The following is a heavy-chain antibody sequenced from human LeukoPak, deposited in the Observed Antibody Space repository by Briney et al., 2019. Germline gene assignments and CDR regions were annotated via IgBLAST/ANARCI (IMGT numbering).Heavy chain of an antibody. CDR3: ARYCANGVCGNDY. CDR1: GGTFSSYA. D-gene: IGHD2-8*01. J-gene: IGHJ4*02. V-gene: IGHV1-69*13. CDR2: IIPIFGTA. Sequence: GASVKVSCKASGGTFSSYAISWVRQAPGQGLEWMGGIIPIFGTANYAQKFQGRVTITADESTSTAYMELSSLRSEDTAVYYCARYCANGVCGNDYWGQGTLVTVSS.